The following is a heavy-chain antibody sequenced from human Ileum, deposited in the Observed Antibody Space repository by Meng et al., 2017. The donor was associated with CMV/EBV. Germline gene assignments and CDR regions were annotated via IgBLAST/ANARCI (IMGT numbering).Heavy chain of an antibody. J-gene: IGHJ4*02. D-gene: IGHD3-10*01. CDR3: AKAFSASYIDVATVFDY. Sequence: GGSLRLSCAASGFTFSSYAMSWVRQAPGKGLEWVSAISGSGGSTYYADSVKGRFTISRDNSKNTLYLQMNSLRVDDTAVYFCAKAFSASYIDVATVFDYWGEGTLVTVSS. V-gene: IGHV3-23*01. CDR1: GFTFSSYA. CDR2: ISGSGGST.